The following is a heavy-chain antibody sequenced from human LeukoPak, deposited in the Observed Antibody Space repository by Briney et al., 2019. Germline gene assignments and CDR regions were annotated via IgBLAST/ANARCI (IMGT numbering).Heavy chain of an antibody. Sequence: GGTLRLSCAASGFNFGNNDMNWVRQAPGKGLEWVSYISSSSSTIYYADSVKGRFTISRDNAKNSLYLQMNSLRAEDTAVYYCASGGDSDAFDIWGQGTMVTVSS. CDR2: ISSSSSTI. CDR3: ASGGDSDAFDI. D-gene: IGHD4-17*01. J-gene: IGHJ3*02. V-gene: IGHV3-48*01. CDR1: GFNFGNND.